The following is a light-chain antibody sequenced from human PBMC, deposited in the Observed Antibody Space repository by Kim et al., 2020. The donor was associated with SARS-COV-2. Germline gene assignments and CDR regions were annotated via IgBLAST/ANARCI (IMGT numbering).Light chain of an antibody. Sequence: IISCTGSSSTIGDNTVNWYQQLPGAAPKLLLWHPHQRPSGVPNRFSGSKSGTSASLAISGLQSDDEADYYCATWTDTLYSPCVFGGGTQLTVL. V-gene: IGLV1-44*01. J-gene: IGLJ3*02. CDR3: ATWTDTLYSPCV. CDR1: SSTIGDNT. CDR2: HPH.